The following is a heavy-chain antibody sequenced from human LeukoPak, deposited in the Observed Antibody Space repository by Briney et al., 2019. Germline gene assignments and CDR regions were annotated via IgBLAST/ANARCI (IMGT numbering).Heavy chain of an antibody. CDR2: VSYDGNNK. J-gene: IGHJ4*02. Sequence: PGGSLRLSCAASGFTFSRYGMHWFRLVPGKGLEWVAVVSYDGNNKYYVDSVKGRFTISRDNSKNTLYLQMNSLRAEDTAVYYCAREPYDSSGSFDYWGQGTLVTVSS. V-gene: IGHV3-30*03. D-gene: IGHD3-22*01. CDR1: GFTFSRYG. CDR3: AREPYDSSGSFDY.